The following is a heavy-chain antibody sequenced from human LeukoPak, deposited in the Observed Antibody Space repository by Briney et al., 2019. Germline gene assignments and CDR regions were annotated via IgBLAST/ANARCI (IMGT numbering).Heavy chain of an antibody. J-gene: IGHJ4*02. Sequence: GGSLRLSCAASGFTFSIYEMNWVRQAPGKGQEWVSAISGSGGSTYYADSVKGRFTISRDNSKNTLYLQMNSLRAEDTAVYYCAKGLSSRGGLYYFDYWGQGTLVTVSS. D-gene: IGHD3-16*01. CDR2: ISGSGGST. CDR1: GFTFSIYE. V-gene: IGHV3-23*01. CDR3: AKGLSSRGGLYYFDY.